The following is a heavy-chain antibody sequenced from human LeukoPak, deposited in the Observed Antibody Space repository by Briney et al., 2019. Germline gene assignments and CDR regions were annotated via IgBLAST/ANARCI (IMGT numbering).Heavy chain of an antibody. CDR3: ARQDSAIVYNWFDP. J-gene: IGHJ5*02. D-gene: IGHD2-2*02. CDR2: IYYSGST. V-gene: IGHV4-39*01. CDR1: GGSISSSSYY. Sequence: PSETLSLTCTVSGGSISSSSYYWGWIRQPPGKGLEWIGSIYYSGSTYYNPSLKSRVTISVDTSKNQFSLKLSSVTAADTAVYYCARQDSAIVYNWFDPWGQGTLVTVSS.